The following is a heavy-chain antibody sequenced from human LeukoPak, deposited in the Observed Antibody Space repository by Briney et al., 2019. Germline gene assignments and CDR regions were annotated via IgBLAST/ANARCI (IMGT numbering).Heavy chain of an antibody. CDR3: ARDSGFRYCSSTSCYEYYFDY. CDR2: ISYDGSNK. V-gene: IGHV3-30*04. D-gene: IGHD2-2*01. CDR1: GFTFSSYA. J-gene: IGHJ4*02. Sequence: GGSLRLSCAASGFTFSSYAMHWVRQAPGKGLEWVAVISYDGSNKYYADSVKGRFTISRDNSENTLYLQMNSLRAEDTAVYYCARDSGFRYCSSTSCYEYYFDYWGQGTLVTVSS.